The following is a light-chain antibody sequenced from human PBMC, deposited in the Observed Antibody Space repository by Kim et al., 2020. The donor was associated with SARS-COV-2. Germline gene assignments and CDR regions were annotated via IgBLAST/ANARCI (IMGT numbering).Light chain of an antibody. CDR1: SNNVGNQG. Sequence: QAGLTQPPSMSKGLRQTATLTFTGNSNNVGNQGAAWLQQHQGHPPKLLSYRNNNRPSGISERLSASRSGNTSSLTITGLQPEDEADYYCSAWDSSLSALVFGGGTQLTVL. CDR2: RNN. V-gene: IGLV10-54*01. CDR3: SAWDSSLSALV. J-gene: IGLJ2*01.